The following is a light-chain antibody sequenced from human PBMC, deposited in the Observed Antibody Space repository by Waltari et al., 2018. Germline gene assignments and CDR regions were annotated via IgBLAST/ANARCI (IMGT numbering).Light chain of an antibody. V-gene: IGKV3-15*01. Sequence: EKVMTQSPAPLSVSPGERATLSCRASQSVSSNLACYQQKPGKAPRLLVYGASTRATGIPARFSGSGSGTEFTLTISSLQSDDFAVYDCQQYDTWPRTFGQGTKVEIK. CDR2: GAS. CDR3: QQYDTWPRT. J-gene: IGKJ1*01. CDR1: QSVSSN.